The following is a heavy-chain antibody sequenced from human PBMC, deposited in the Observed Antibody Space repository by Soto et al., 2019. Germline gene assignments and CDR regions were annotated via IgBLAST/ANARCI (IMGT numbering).Heavy chain of an antibody. V-gene: IGHV1-8*01. CDR1: GYTFTSYD. CDR2: MNPNSGNT. D-gene: IGHD1-26*01. Sequence: ASVKGSYKASGYTFTSYDINWVRQATGQGLEWMGWMNPNSGNTGYAQKFQGRVTMTRNTSISTAYMELSSLRSEDTAVYYCARTSIVGATTNWFDPWGQGTLVTVSS. J-gene: IGHJ5*02. CDR3: ARTSIVGATTNWFDP.